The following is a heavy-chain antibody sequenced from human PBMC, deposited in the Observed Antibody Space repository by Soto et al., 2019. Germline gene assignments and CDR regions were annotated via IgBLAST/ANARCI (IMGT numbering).Heavy chain of an antibody. CDR2: ISSSSSTI. J-gene: IGHJ6*02. CDR3: ARDSEAFYGDYENYYYGMDV. Sequence: GGSLRLSCAASGFTFSSYSMNWVRQAPGKGLEWVSYISSSSSTIYYADSVKGRFTISRDNAKNSLYLQMNSLRDEDTAVCYCARDSEAFYGDYENYYYGMDVWGQGTTVTVSS. CDR1: GFTFSSYS. V-gene: IGHV3-48*02. D-gene: IGHD4-17*01.